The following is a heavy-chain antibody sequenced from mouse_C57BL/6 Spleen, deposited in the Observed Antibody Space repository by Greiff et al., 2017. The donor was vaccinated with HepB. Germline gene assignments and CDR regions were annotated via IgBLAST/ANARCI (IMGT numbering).Heavy chain of an antibody. Sequence: EVMLVESGGGLVKPGGSLKLSCAASGFTFSDYGMHWVRQAPETGLEWVAYISSGSSTIYYADTVKGRFTIARDNAKNTLFLQMTSLRSEDTAMYYCARKNYDLYFDYWGQGTTLTVSS. J-gene: IGHJ2*01. CDR1: GFTFSDYG. CDR3: ARKNYDLYFDY. D-gene: IGHD2-4*01. CDR2: ISSGSSTI. V-gene: IGHV5-17*01.